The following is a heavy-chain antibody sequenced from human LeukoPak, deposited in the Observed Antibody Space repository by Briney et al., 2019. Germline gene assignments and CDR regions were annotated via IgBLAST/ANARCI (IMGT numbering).Heavy chain of an antibody. V-gene: IGHV3-48*02. CDR1: GFTFITYN. CDR3: ARTYAKYFDY. J-gene: IGHJ4*02. CDR2: ISSGSNNI. D-gene: IGHD2-2*01. Sequence: PGGSLTLSCAASGFTFITYNMNWVRQAPGKGLEWVSYISSGSNNIYYADSVKGRFTISRDNAKNSLYLQMNSLRDEDTAVYYCARTYAKYFDYWGQGALVTVSS.